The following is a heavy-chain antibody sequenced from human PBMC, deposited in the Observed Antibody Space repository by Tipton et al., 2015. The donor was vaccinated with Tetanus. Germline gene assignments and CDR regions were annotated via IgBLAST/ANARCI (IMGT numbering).Heavy chain of an antibody. D-gene: IGHD3-22*01. V-gene: IGHV4-34*01. CDR2: IYHSGST. CDR3: ARAVGHDTSGSGRGGFDP. Sequence: TLSLTCAVDGGSFSGYAWSWIRQSPGKGLEWIGEIYHSGSTIYNASLKSRVTISVDTIKKQFSLNLRSKTAADMGLYFCARAVGHDTSGSGRGGFDPWGQGTLVTVSS. J-gene: IGHJ5*02. CDR1: GGSFSGYA.